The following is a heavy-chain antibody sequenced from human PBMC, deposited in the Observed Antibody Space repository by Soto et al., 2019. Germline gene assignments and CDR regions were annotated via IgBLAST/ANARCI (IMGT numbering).Heavy chain of an antibody. V-gene: IGHV1-24*01. D-gene: IGHD3-16*01. Sequence: GASVKVSCKVSGYTLTELSMHWVRQAPGKGLEWMGGFDPEDGETIYAQKFQGRVTMTEDTSTDTAYMELSSLRSEDTAVYYCATATWGGSGHTSYYYYYYGMDVWGQGTTVTVSS. CDR2: FDPEDGET. J-gene: IGHJ6*02. CDR1: GYTLTELS. CDR3: ATATWGGSGHTSYYYYYYGMDV.